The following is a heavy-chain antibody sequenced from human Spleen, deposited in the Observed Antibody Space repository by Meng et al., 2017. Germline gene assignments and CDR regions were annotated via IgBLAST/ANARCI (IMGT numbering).Heavy chain of an antibody. CDR2: IRSKAYGGTT. CDR1: GFTFGDYA. CDR3: TASVDIVATRLDY. J-gene: IGHJ4*02. Sequence: GESLKISCTASGFTFGDYAMSWVRQAPGKGLEWVGFIRSKAYGGTTEYAASVKGRFTISRDDSKSIAYLQMNSLKTEDTAVYYCTASVDIVATRLDYWGQETLVTVSS. D-gene: IGHD5-12*01. V-gene: IGHV3-49*04.